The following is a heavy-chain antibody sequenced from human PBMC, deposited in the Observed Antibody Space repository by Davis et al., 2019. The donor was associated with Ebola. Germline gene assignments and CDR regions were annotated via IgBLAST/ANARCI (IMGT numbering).Heavy chain of an antibody. J-gene: IGHJ6*04. Sequence: ASVQISCKTSGYTFTSYYMHWVRQAPGQGLEWRGIINASGGSTRYAQKFQGRVTMTRDTSTSTVYMELSSLRSEDTAVYYCAREVVVVVAATPTYYYYGIDVWGKGTTVTVSS. V-gene: IGHV1-46*01. CDR1: GYTFTSYY. CDR3: AREVVVVVAATPTYYYYGIDV. CDR2: INASGGST. D-gene: IGHD2-15*01.